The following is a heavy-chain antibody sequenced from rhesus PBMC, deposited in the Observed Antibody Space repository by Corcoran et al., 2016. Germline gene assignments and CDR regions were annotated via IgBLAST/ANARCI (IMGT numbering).Heavy chain of an antibody. V-gene: IGHV4-173*01. Sequence: QLQLQESGPGLVKPSETLSLTCAVSGGSISSNYWSWIRQPPGTGLEWIGRISGSGGSTDYNPSLKDRVTISTDTSKNQFSLKLSSVTAADTAVYYCARQYSGYPEAYDYWGQGVLVTVSS. D-gene: IGHD5-24*01. CDR1: GGSISSNY. CDR2: ISGSGGST. J-gene: IGHJ4*01. CDR3: ARQYSGYPEAYDY.